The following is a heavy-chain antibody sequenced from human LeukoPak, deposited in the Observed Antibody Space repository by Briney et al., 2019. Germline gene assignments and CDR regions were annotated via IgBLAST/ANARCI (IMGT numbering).Heavy chain of an antibody. Sequence: SXXLXLTCTVSGGSISSYYWSWIRQPPGKGLEWIGYIYYSGSTNYNPSLKSRVTISVDTSKNQFSLKLSSVTAADTAVYYCARVNYDFWSGYYWTYYFDYWGQGTLVTVSS. D-gene: IGHD3-3*01. CDR1: GGSISSYY. J-gene: IGHJ4*02. CDR3: ARVNYDFWSGYYWTYYFDY. CDR2: IYYSGST. V-gene: IGHV4-59*01.